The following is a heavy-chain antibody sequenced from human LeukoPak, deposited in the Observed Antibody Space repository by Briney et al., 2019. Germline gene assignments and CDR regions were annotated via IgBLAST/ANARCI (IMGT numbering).Heavy chain of an antibody. Sequence: PGGSLGLSCAASGFTFDDYAMHWVRQAPGKGLEWVSGISWNSGSIAYADSVKGRFTISRDNAKNSLYPQMDSLRAEDTALYYCAKDSNYRLTTAISSPSDFWGQGTLVTVSS. CDR3: AKDSNYRLTTAISSPSDF. V-gene: IGHV3-9*01. CDR2: ISWNSGSI. D-gene: IGHD4-17*01. CDR1: GFTFDDYA. J-gene: IGHJ4*02.